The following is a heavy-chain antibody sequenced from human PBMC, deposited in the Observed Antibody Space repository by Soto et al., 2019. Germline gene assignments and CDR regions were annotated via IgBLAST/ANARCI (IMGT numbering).Heavy chain of an antibody. D-gene: IGHD3-22*01. J-gene: IGHJ3*02. CDR1: GGSISSGGYY. CDR2: IYYSGST. CDR3: ARVVYYAGSGYNAVNI. V-gene: IGHV4-31*01. Sequence: QVQLQESGPGLVKPSQTLSLTCTVSGGSISSGGYYWSWIRQHPGKGLEWIGYIYYSGSTYYNPSLKSLVTISVDTSKNQFSLKLSSVTAADTSVYYCARVVYYAGSGYNAVNIGGHWTMVTVSS.